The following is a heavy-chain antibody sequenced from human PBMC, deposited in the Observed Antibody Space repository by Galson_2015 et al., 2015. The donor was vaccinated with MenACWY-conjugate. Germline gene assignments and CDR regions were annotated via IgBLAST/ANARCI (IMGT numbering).Heavy chain of an antibody. Sequence: QSGAEVKKPGESLKISCQASGFSFSNSWIAWVRQMPGKGLEWMGTIYPLDPDIRYSPSFQGQVTISADKSIATAYLQWSSLQASDTAIYYCARGLTSSLGSGGFWGQGTLVTVSS. J-gene: IGHJ4*02. D-gene: IGHD6-6*01. V-gene: IGHV5-51*01. CDR2: IYPLDPDI. CDR1: GFSFSNSW. CDR3: ARGLTSSLGSGGF.